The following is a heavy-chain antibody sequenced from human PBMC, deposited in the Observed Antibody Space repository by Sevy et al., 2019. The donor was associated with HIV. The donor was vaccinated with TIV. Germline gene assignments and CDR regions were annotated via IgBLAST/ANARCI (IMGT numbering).Heavy chain of an antibody. CDR1: GGSISSGNYY. CDR3: ARYATEYTSSSVWFDP. V-gene: IGHV4-30-4*01. CDR2: ISYTGNT. J-gene: IGHJ5*02. D-gene: IGHD6-6*01. Sequence: SESLSLTCTVSGGSISSGNYYWHWIRQPPGKGVEWIGYISYTGNTYYNPSLKGPVTISVDTSNNQFSLRLTSVTAADTAVYYCARYATEYTSSSVWFDPWGQGTLVTVSS.